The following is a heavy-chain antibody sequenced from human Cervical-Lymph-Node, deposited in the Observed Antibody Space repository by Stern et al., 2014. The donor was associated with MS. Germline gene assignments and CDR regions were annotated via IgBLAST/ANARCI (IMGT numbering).Heavy chain of an antibody. CDR2: IYPGVTET. CDR3: ARQTTAWASDV. V-gene: IGHV5-51*01. D-gene: IGHD1-14*01. CDR1: GFKFSIYW. Sequence: QLVQSGAELIRPGESLKISCKGSGFKFSIYWIAWVRPMPGKGLEWMGIIYPGVTETRYTPSFQGQVTMSADKCNHQVYLQWSSLNASDTAMYFCARQTTAWASDVWGQGTLVTVSS. J-gene: IGHJ4*02.